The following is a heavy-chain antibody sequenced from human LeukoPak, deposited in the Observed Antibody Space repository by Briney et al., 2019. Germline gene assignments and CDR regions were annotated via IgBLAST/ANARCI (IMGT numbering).Heavy chain of an antibody. D-gene: IGHD6-13*01. Sequence: PSETLSLTCTVSGGSISSSSYYWGWIRQPPGKGLEGIGSIYYSGSTYYNPSLKSRVTISVDASKNQFSLKLSSVTAADTAVYYCARLRIAAAGYDYWGQGTLVTVSS. V-gene: IGHV4-39*01. CDR2: IYYSGST. CDR1: GGSISSSSYY. CDR3: ARLRIAAAGYDY. J-gene: IGHJ4*02.